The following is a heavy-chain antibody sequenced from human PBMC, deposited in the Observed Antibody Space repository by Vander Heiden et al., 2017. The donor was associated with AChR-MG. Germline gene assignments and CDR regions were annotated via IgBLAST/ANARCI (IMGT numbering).Heavy chain of an antibody. V-gene: IGHV1-69*01. CDR1: GGTFSSYS. CDR3: ARDRYYDFWSAHPGGMDV. D-gene: IGHD3-3*01. Sequence: QVQLVQSGAEVKKPGSSVKVSCQASGGTFSSYSISWVRQAPGKGLEWMGGFIPIFGTANYARKFQGRVTITADESTSTAYMELSSLRSEDTAVYYCARDRYYDFWSAHPGGMDVWGQGTTVTVSS. J-gene: IGHJ6*02. CDR2: FIPIFGTA.